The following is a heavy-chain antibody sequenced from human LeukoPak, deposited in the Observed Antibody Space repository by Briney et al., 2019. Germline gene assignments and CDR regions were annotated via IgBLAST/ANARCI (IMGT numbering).Heavy chain of an antibody. CDR3: ARLAVGDLEVPPWDWFDP. V-gene: IGHV4-39*01. CDR1: GGSISSSSYY. CDR2: IYYSGST. D-gene: IGHD3-16*01. J-gene: IGHJ5*02. Sequence: SETLSLTCTVSGGSISSSSYYWGWIRQPPGKGLEWIGSIYYSGSTYYNPSLKSRVTISVDTSKNQFSLKLSSVTAADTAVYYCARLAVGDLEVPPWDWFDPWGQGTLVTVSS.